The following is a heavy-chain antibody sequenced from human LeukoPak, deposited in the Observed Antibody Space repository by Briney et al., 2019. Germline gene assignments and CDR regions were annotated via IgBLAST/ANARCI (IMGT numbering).Heavy chain of an antibody. J-gene: IGHJ4*02. CDR2: TSNDGSNT. CDR1: GFTFSSYW. CDR3: ARKLAY. Sequence: GGSLRLSCAASGFTFSSYWMSWVRQAPGKGLEWVGVTSNDGSNTYYADSVEGRFTISRDNSKNTLYLQMNSLRPEDTAVYYCARKLAYWGQGTLVTVSS. V-gene: IGHV3-30-3*01.